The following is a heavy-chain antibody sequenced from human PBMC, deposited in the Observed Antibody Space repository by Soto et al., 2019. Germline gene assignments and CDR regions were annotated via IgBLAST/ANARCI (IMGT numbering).Heavy chain of an antibody. CDR2: ISSSSVYL. CDR3: ARDEFIAARPPFDY. Sequence: GGSLILSCAASGFTFSSYSMNWVRQAPGKGLEWVSSISSSSVYLYYADSVKGRFTISRDNAKNSLFLQMNSLRDEDTAVYYCARDEFIAARPPFDYWGQGTLVTVSS. CDR1: GFTFSSYS. V-gene: IGHV3-21*01. J-gene: IGHJ4*02. D-gene: IGHD6-6*01.